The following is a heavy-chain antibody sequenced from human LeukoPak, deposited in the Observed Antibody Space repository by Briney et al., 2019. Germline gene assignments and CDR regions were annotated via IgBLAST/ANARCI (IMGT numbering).Heavy chain of an antibody. D-gene: IGHD3-22*01. CDR2: ISWNSGSI. J-gene: IGHJ4*02. CDR1: GFTFSSYW. Sequence: GGSLRLSCAASGFTFSSYWMSWVRQAPGKGLEWVSGISWNSGSIGYADSVKGRFTISRDNAKNSLYLQMNSLRAEDTALYYCAKDTNYDSSGYYDYWGQGTLVTVSS. CDR3: AKDTNYDSSGYYDY. V-gene: IGHV3-9*01.